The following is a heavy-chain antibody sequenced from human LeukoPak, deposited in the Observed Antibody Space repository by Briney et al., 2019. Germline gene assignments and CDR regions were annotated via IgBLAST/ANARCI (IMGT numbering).Heavy chain of an antibody. CDR1: GFTFSSYW. D-gene: IGHD2-15*01. V-gene: IGHV3-74*01. Sequence: GGSLRLSCAASGFTFSSYWMHWVRKAPGKGLVWVSRINSDGTSTSYADFVKGRFTISRDKAKNTLYLQMSSLRVEDTAVYYCARGYCSGGSCTSRPFDIWGQGTMVTVSS. CDR2: INSDGTST. J-gene: IGHJ3*02. CDR3: ARGYCSGGSCTSRPFDI.